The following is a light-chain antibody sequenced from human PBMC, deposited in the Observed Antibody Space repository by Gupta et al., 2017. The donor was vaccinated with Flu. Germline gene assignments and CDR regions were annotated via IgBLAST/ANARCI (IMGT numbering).Light chain of an antibody. V-gene: IGLV2-8*01. CDR2: AVS. CDR1: RDIGLYNY. J-gene: IGLJ3*02. CDR3: SSYAGNNNLWL. Sequence: RDIGLYNYVYWYQPHPGKVPKLIIYAVSERPSGVPARFSGSKSGNTASLTVSGLQAEDEADYCCSSYAGNNNLWLFGGGTKLTVL.